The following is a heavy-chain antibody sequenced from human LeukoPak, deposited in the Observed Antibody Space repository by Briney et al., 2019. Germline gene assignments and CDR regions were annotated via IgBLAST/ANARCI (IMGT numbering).Heavy chain of an antibody. CDR1: GGTFSSYA. CDR3: ASVPDRGWLPFDY. V-gene: IGHV1-69*05. D-gene: IGHD5-24*01. J-gene: IGHJ4*02. Sequence: VASVKVSCKASGGTFSSYAISWVRQAPGQGLEWMGGIIPIFGTTNYAQTFQGRITITTDAPPSPAYMELSSLTSEDTAVYYCASVPDRGWLPFDYWGQGILVTVSS. CDR2: IIPIFGTT.